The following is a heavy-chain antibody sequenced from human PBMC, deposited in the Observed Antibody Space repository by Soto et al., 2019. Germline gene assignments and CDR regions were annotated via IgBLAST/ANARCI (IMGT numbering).Heavy chain of an antibody. CDR1: GGTFSSYA. CDR2: IISIFGTA. Sequence: SVKVSCKASGGTFSSYAISWVRQAPGQGLEWMGGIISIFGTANYAQKFQGRVTITADESTSTAYMELSSLRSEDTAVYYCARRGLVVVINYYFDYWGQGTLVTVSS. D-gene: IGHD3-22*01. V-gene: IGHV1-69*13. CDR3: ARRGLVVVINYYFDY. J-gene: IGHJ4*02.